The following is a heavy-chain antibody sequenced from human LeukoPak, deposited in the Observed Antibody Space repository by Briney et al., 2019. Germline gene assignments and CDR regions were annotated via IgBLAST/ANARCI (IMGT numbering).Heavy chain of an antibody. J-gene: IGHJ3*02. CDR2: ASSDGGTK. CDR3: AKEGYGAARFAFDI. CDR1: GFTFSSYG. Sequence: GGSLRLSCAASGFTFSSYGMHWVRQAPGKGLEWGAVASSDGGTKYYAHSVKGRFTISRDNSKNTLYLQMNSLKTEDTAVYYCAKEGYGAARFAFDIWGQGIMVTVSS. V-gene: IGHV3-30*18. D-gene: IGHD6-6*01.